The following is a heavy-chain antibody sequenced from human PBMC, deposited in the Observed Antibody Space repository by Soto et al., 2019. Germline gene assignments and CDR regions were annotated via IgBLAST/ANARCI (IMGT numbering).Heavy chain of an antibody. CDR2: IIGAGAP. V-gene: IGHV3-23*01. Sequence: EVQLLESGGGLVQPGXSXRXXXXXXXXXXXXXXMNWVRQAPGKGLEWVAGIIGAGAPYYADPVKGRYTISSDNSNNILNLQMNNQKDEETALYFCAKDVTPDGRWDIDYWGQGTLVTVSS. J-gene: IGHJ4*02. CDR3: AKDVTPDGRWDIDY. D-gene: IGHD1-26*01. CDR1: XXXXXXXX.